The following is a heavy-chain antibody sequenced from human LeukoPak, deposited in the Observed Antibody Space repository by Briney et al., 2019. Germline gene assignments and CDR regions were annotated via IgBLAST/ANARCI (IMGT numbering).Heavy chain of an antibody. D-gene: IGHD1-26*01. J-gene: IGHJ4*02. V-gene: IGHV3-74*01. CDR1: GFTLDDYV. Sequence: RPGRSLRLSCAASGFTLDDYVMHWVRQAPGKGLVWVSRVNTDGSSTSYADSVKGRFTISRDNAKNTLYLQMNSLRAEDTAVYYCARASYVGTYAFDYWGQGTLVTVSS. CDR2: VNTDGSST. CDR3: ARASYVGTYAFDY.